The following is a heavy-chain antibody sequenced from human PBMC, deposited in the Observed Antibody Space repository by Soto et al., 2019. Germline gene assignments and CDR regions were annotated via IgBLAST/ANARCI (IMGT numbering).Heavy chain of an antibody. CDR2: IAYDGRSE. Sequence: GSLRLSCAASGFTFSSYSLHWVRQAPGMGLEWVAVIAYDGRSEFYADSVKGRFTISRDTSKKTLNLQMNSLRAEDTAVYYCAREGQDIVGTGANYYYYGLDVWGQGTTVTVSS. V-gene: IGHV3-30*04. CDR3: AREGQDIVGTGANYYYYGLDV. D-gene: IGHD2-15*01. CDR1: GFTFSSYS. J-gene: IGHJ6*02.